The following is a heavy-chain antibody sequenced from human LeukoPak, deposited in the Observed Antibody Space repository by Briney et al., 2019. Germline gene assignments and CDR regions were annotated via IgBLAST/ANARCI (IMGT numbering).Heavy chain of an antibody. CDR1: GGSISSYY. D-gene: IGHD2-21*02. V-gene: IGHV4-59*01. CDR3: ASQDPYCGGDCYLEYYFDY. Sequence: PSETLSLTCTVSGGSISSYYWSWIRQPPGKGLEWIGYIYYSGSTNYNPSLKSRVTISIDTSKNQFSLKLSSVTAADTAVYYCASQDPYCGGDCYLEYYFDYWGQGTLVTVSS. J-gene: IGHJ4*02. CDR2: IYYSGST.